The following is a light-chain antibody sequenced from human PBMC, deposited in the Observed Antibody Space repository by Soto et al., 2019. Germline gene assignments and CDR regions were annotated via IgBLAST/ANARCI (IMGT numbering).Light chain of an antibody. J-gene: IGKJ4*01. V-gene: IGKV1-9*01. Sequence: DIQLTQSPSFLSASVGDRVTITCRASQAISSYLAWYQQKPGKAPKLLIYAASTLQSGVPSRFSGSGSGTEFTLTITSLQPEDFATYYCQQVNSHPLTFGGGTKVEIK. CDR1: QAISSY. CDR3: QQVNSHPLT. CDR2: AAS.